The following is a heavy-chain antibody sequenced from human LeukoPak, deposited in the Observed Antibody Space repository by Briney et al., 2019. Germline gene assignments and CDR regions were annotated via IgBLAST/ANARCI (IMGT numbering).Heavy chain of an antibody. CDR2: INPNSGGT. Sequence: ASVKVSCKASGYTFTGYYMHWVRQAPGQGLEWMGWINPNSGGTNYAQKFQGRVTMTRDTSISTAYMELSRLRSDDTAVYYCAREHDIVATTPGWFDPWGQGTLVTVSS. J-gene: IGHJ5*02. CDR3: AREHDIVATTPGWFDP. D-gene: IGHD5-12*01. V-gene: IGHV1-2*02. CDR1: GYTFTGYY.